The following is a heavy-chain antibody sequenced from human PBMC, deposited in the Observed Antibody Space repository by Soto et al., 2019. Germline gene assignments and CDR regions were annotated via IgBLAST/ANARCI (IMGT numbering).Heavy chain of an antibody. CDR1: GFTFTTYH. CDR3: AKILTTDVAYYYGMDV. Sequence: PGGSLRLSCAASGFTFTTYHMTWVRQAPGKGLEWVSAISSSGSDTYYADSVKGRFTISRDNSKNTVYLQMNSLRAEDTAVYYCAKILTTDVAYYYGMDVWGLGTTVTVSS. D-gene: IGHD3-9*01. J-gene: IGHJ6*02. CDR2: ISSSGSDT. V-gene: IGHV3-23*05.